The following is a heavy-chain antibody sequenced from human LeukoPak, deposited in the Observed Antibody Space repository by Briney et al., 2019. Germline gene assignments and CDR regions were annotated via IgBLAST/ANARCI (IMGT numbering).Heavy chain of an antibody. CDR1: GYTFTGYY. CDR3: ARGYSSPVPNFDY. J-gene: IGHJ4*02. CDR2: INPNNGGA. D-gene: IGHD6-13*01. V-gene: IGHV1-2*02. Sequence: ASVKVSCKASGYTFTGYYMHWVRQAPGQGLEWMGWINPNNGGASYAQKFQGRVTMTRDTSITTAYMELPSLTSDDTAVYYCARGYSSPVPNFDYWGQGTLVTVSS.